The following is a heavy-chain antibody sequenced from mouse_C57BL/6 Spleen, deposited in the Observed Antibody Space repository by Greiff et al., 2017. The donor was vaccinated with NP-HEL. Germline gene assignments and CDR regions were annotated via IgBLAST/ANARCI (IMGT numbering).Heavy chain of an antibody. CDR1: GYTFTDYN. CDR2: INPNNGGT. V-gene: IGHV1-18*01. CDR3: ATITTVVAVGDWYFDV. J-gene: IGHJ1*03. D-gene: IGHD1-1*01. Sequence: VQLQQSGPELVKPGASVKIPCKASGYTFTDYNMDWVKQSHGKSLEWIGDINPNNGGTIYNQKFKGKATLTVDKSSSTAYMELRSLTSEDTAVYYCATITTVVAVGDWYFDVWGTGTTVTVSS.